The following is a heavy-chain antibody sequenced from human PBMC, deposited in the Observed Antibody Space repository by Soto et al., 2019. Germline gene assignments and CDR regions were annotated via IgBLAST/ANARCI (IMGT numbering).Heavy chain of an antibody. CDR1: GFTFSSYA. J-gene: IGHJ2*01. CDR2: ISGSGGST. CDR3: AKTPPYRWYFDL. D-gene: IGHD2-15*01. V-gene: IGHV3-23*01. Sequence: PGGSLRLSCAASGFTFSSYAMSWVRQAPGKGLGWVSAISGSGGSTYYADSVKGRFTISRDNAKSTLYLQMSSLRAEDTAVYYCAKTPPYRWYFDLWGRGTLVTVSS.